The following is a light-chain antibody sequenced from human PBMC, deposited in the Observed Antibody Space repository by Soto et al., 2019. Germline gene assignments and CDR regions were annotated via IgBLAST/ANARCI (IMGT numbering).Light chain of an antibody. CDR3: QQRET. Sequence: DIQMPQSPSSLSASVGDRVTITCRASQAIHSYLNWYQKKPGKAPNLLIFATSSLQSGVPSRFSGSGSGTDFTLTISSLQPEDFATYSCQQRETFVSGTKVDIK. V-gene: IGKV1-39*01. CDR2: ATS. J-gene: IGKJ3*01. CDR1: QAIHSY.